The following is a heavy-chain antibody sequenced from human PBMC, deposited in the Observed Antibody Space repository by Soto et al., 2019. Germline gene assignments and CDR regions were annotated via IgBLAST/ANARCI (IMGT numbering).Heavy chain of an antibody. CDR1: GGSISSYY. D-gene: IGHD2-2*02. J-gene: IGHJ6*02. V-gene: IGHV4-4*07. Sequence: AETLSLTCTVSGGSISSYYWSWIRQPAGKGLEWIGRIYTSGSTNYNPSLKSRVTMSVDTSKNQFSLKLSSVTAADTAVYYCARDGSRSAYCSSTSCYTGVLDYYGMDVWGQGTTVTVSS. CDR3: ARDGSRSAYCSSTSCYTGVLDYYGMDV. CDR2: IYTSGST.